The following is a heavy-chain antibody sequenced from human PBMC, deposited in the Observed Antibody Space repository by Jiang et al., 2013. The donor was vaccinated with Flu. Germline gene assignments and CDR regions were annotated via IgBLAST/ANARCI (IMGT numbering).Heavy chain of an antibody. V-gene: IGHV4-30-2*01. D-gene: IGHD3-22*01. CDR2: IYHSGST. Sequence: GSGLVKPSQTLSLTCAVSGGSISSGGYSWSWIRQPPGKGLEWIGYIYHSGSTYYNPSLKSRVTISVDRSKNQFSLKLSSVTAADTAVYYCARGVGYYDSSGYYYFYFDY. CDR1: GGSISSGGYS. CDR3: ARGVGYYDSSGYYYFYFDY. J-gene: IGHJ4*01.